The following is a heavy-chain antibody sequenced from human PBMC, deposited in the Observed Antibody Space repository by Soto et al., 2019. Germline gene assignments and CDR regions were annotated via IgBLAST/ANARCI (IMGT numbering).Heavy chain of an antibody. CDR3: VRLVGNSWLDH. D-gene: IGHD3-9*01. J-gene: IGHJ4*02. V-gene: IGHV6-1*01. CDR1: GDSVSSNSAV. Sequence: QVQLQQSGPGLVKPSQTLSLTCAISGDSVSSNSAVWNWIRQSPSRGLEWLGRTYYRSQWHYEYAVFVQSRISIDPDTSKTHFSLQLNSVTPEDTAVYYCVRLVGNSWLDHWGQGTLVTVSS. CDR2: TYYRSQWHY.